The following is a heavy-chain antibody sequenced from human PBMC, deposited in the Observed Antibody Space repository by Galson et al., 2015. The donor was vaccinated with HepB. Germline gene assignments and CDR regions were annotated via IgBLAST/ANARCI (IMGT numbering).Heavy chain of an antibody. CDR1: GDSVSRNSAA. D-gene: IGHD6-13*01. CDR3: AREEFAFAAGKLRFDN. CDR2: TYYRSKWYN. V-gene: IGHV6-1*01. J-gene: IGHJ4*02. Sequence: CAISGDSVSRNSAAWSWIRQSPSRGLEWLGRTYYRSKWYNEYTGSVRSRITINPDTSKNQFSLQLNSVTPEDTAVYYCAREEFAFAAGKLRFDNWGQGTLVTVSS.